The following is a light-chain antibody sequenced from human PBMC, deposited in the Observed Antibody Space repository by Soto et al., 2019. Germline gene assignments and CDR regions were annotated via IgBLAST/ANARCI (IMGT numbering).Light chain of an antibody. J-gene: IGKJ2*01. CDR2: DAS. Sequence: EIVMTQSPATLSVSPGERATLSYRASQSVSSNLAWYQQKPGQAPTLLIFDASTRATGIQARFSGSGSGTDFTLTLSSLQSEDFVVYYCQQYNNGPPYTFGQGTKLEIK. CDR1: QSVSSN. V-gene: IGKV3-15*01. CDR3: QQYNNGPPYT.